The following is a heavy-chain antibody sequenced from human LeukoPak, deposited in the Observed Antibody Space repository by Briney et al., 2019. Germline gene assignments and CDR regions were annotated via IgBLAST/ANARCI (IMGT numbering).Heavy chain of an antibody. D-gene: IGHD4-17*01. CDR1: ELTFSIYA. V-gene: IGHV3-30*04. J-gene: IGHJ4*02. Sequence: PGGSLRLSCVASELTFSIYAMNWVRQAPGKGLEWVALISSDGGNKYYADSVKGRFTISRDNSKNTLFLQMNSLRAEDTAVYYCARGTTVIPQSFDYWGQGTLVTVSS. CDR3: ARGTTVIPQSFDY. CDR2: ISSDGGNK.